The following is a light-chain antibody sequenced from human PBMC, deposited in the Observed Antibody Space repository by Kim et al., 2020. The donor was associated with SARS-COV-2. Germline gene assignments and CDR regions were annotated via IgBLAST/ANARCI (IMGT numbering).Light chain of an antibody. CDR3: QKNNNWPRT. Sequence: VSPEERAPLACRASQRVSSNLAWYQKKPDEAPRSLIFGTSTRATGIPARFSGSGSGTEFSLIISSLQSQDFAVYYCQKNNNWPRTFGQGTKVDIK. CDR1: QRVSSN. J-gene: IGKJ1*01. V-gene: IGKV3-15*01. CDR2: GTS.